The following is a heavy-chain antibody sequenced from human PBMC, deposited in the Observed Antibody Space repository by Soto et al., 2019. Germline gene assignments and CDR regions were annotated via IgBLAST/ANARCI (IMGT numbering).Heavy chain of an antibody. Sequence: SETLSLTCTVSGGSISSDYWSWIRQPPGKGLEWIGYIYYGGSTHSNPSLKSRVIISLDTSKNQFSLKLSSVTAADTAVYYCARTSSYGDYDYWGQGTLVTVSS. J-gene: IGHJ4*02. V-gene: IGHV4-59*08. CDR2: IYYGGST. D-gene: IGHD4-17*01. CDR1: GGSISSDY. CDR3: ARTSSYGDYDY.